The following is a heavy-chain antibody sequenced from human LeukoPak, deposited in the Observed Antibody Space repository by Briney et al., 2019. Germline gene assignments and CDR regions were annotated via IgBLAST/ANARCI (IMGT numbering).Heavy chain of an antibody. CDR2: ISVSGGST. D-gene: IGHD3-3*01. Sequence: GGSLRLSCAASGFTFSSYGLSWVRQAPGKGLEWVSAISVSGGSTYYADSVKGRFTISRDNSKNTLYLRMNTLRAEDTAVYYCAKERSTIFLDWFDPWSQGTLVTVSS. V-gene: IGHV3-23*01. CDR3: AKERSTIFLDWFDP. J-gene: IGHJ5*02. CDR1: GFTFSSYG.